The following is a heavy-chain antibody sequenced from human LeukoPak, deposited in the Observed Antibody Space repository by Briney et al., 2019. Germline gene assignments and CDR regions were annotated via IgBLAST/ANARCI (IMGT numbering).Heavy chain of an antibody. D-gene: IGHD3-10*01. Sequence: GASVKVSCKASGYTFSNYDINWVRQATGQGLEWMGWMNPNDGNTGCAQNFQGRVTMTRNTSINTAYMELSSLRSEDTAVYYCARLSFYGSGSFQNRIDYWGQGTLVTVSS. J-gene: IGHJ4*02. CDR1: GYTFSNYD. CDR2: MNPNDGNT. V-gene: IGHV1-8*01. CDR3: ARLSFYGSGSFQNRIDY.